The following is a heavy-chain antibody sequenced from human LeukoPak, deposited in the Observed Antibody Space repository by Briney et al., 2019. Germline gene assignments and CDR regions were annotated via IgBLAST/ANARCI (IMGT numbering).Heavy chain of an antibody. CDR3: ARGGTTVAGTFWFDP. CDR2: ISHVGGT. J-gene: IGHJ5*02. Sequence: GGSLRLSCAASGFTFSDYAMSWVRQAPEKGLEWVSTISHVGGTYYADSVRGRFTISRDDSKNMVYLQMDSLRAEDTAVYYCARGGTTVAGTFWFDPWGQGTLVTVSS. D-gene: IGHD6-19*01. V-gene: IGHV3-23*01. CDR1: GFTFSDYA.